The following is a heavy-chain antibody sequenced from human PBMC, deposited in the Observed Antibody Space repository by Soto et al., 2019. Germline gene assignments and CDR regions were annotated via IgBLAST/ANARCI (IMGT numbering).Heavy chain of an antibody. CDR2: ITNNGDTT. Sequence: EKQLVESGGALAQPGGSLRLSCVGSGFTFSIYALTWVRQAPGKGLEWVSLITNNGDTTFFGDSVKGRFSISRDNSKNTLYLQLECLRAEDTAVYYCAMSAGYGGAFDVWGQGTMVDVSS. D-gene: IGHD5-12*01. J-gene: IGHJ3*01. CDR1: GFTFSIYA. V-gene: IGHV3-23*04. CDR3: AMSAGYGGAFDV.